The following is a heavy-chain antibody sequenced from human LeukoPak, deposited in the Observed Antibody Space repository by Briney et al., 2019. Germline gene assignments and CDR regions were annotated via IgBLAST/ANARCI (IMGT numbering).Heavy chain of an antibody. D-gene: IGHD2-2*01. V-gene: IGHV4-61*02. CDR3: ARGFYCSSTSCYLGDAFDI. CDR1: GGSISSGSYY. Sequence: SQTLSLTCTVSGGSISSGSYYGSWIRQPAGKGLEWIGRIYTSGSTNYNPSLKSRVTISVDTSKNQFSLKLSSVTAADTAVYYCARGFYCSSTSCYLGDAFDIWGQGTMVTVSS. J-gene: IGHJ3*02. CDR2: IYTSGST.